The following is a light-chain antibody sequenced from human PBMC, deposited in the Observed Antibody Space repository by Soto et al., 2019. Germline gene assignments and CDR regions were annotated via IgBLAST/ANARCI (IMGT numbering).Light chain of an antibody. Sequence: QSVLTQPASVSGSPGQSITISCTGTSSDVGSYNLVSWYQQHPGKAPKLMIYEVNKRPSGVSNRFSGSKSGNTASLTISGLQAEDGADYYCCSYARSSTLYVFGRGTKVTVL. CDR2: EVN. CDR3: CSYARSSTLYV. V-gene: IGLV2-23*02. CDR1: SSDVGSYNL. J-gene: IGLJ1*01.